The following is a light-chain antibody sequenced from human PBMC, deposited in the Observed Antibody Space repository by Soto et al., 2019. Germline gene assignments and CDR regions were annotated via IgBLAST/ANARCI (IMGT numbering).Light chain of an antibody. J-gene: IGKJ1*01. V-gene: IGKV3-20*01. CDR3: QQFGISPWT. CDR1: RIIGHNY. CDR2: ATS. Sequence: DNVMTQSPDTLSVSPGDSATLSCRASRIIGHNYLAWYQQKRGQPPRLLIYATSTRATGIPDRFSGSGSVTNFTLTISRLEPEDFAVYYCQQFGISPWTFGQGTKVEIK.